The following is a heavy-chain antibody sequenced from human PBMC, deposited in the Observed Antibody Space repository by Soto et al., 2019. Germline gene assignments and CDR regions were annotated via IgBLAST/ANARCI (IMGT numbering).Heavy chain of an antibody. CDR2: IYYSGST. CDR3: ARDRGRFDY. Sequence: SEILSLTCTVSGCSIISGGYYWSWIRQHPGKGLEWIGYIYYSGSTYYNPSLKSRVTISVDTSKNQFSLKLSSVTAADTAVYYCARDRGRFDYWGQGTLVTVSS. J-gene: IGHJ4*02. V-gene: IGHV4-31*03. CDR1: GCSIISGGYY.